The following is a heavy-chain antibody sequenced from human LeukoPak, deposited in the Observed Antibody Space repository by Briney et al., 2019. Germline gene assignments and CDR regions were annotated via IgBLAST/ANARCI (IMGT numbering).Heavy chain of an antibody. CDR2: INHSGST. Sequence: SETLSLTCAVYGGSFSGYYWSWIRQPPGKGLEWIGEINHSGSTNYNPSLKSRVTISVDTSKNQFSLKLSSVTAADTAVYYCARRARRYCSSTSCYPFDYWGQGTLVTVSS. V-gene: IGHV4-34*01. D-gene: IGHD2-2*01. CDR1: GGSFSGYY. J-gene: IGHJ4*02. CDR3: ARRARRYCSSTSCYPFDY.